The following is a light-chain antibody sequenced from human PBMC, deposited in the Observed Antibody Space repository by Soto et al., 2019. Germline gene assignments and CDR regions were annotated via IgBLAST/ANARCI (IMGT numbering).Light chain of an antibody. CDR2: GAS. CDR3: QQYGSSLVYT. Sequence: EIVLTQSPGTLSLSPGERATLSCRASQSLTKRYLAWYQQKSGQAPRLLIYGASNRATGIPDRFSGSGSGTDFKFIISRLETEDFAVYYCQQYGSSLVYTFGQGTKLEIK. V-gene: IGKV3-20*01. J-gene: IGKJ2*01. CDR1: QSLTKRY.